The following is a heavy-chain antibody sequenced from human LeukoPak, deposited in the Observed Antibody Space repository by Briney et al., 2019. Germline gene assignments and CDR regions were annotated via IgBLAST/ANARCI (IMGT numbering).Heavy chain of an antibody. Sequence: GESLKISCKGSGYSFTTNLIGWVRQMAGKGLEWLGIIYPGDSDNRYRPSFQGQVTISVDKSISTAYLQWSSLKASDTAMYYCARRSYDSSVYYRYMYYFDYWGQGTLVTVSS. D-gene: IGHD3-22*01. CDR2: IYPGDSDN. V-gene: IGHV5-51*01. CDR1: GYSFTTNL. CDR3: ARRSYDSSVYYRYMYYFDY. J-gene: IGHJ4*02.